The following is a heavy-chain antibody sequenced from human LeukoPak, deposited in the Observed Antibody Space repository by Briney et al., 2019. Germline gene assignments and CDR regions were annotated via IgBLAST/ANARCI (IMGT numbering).Heavy chain of an antibody. Sequence: GGSLRLSCAASGLTFSSYAMSWVRQAPGKGLEWVSAISGSGGSTYYADSVKGRFTISRDNSKNTLYLQMNSLRAEDTAVYYCAKGHILLWFVAWGQGTLVTVSS. J-gene: IGHJ5*02. V-gene: IGHV3-23*01. CDR1: GLTFSSYA. D-gene: IGHD3-10*01. CDR2: ISGSGGST. CDR3: AKGHILLWFVA.